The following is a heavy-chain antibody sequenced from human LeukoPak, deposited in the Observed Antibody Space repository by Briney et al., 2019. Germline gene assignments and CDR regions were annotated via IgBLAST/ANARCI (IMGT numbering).Heavy chain of an antibody. J-gene: IGHJ6*03. CDR3: ARPARFNYFYMDV. D-gene: IGHD2-15*01. Sequence: SETLSLTCSVSGGSITNFFWTWIRQPAGKGLEYIGRIYASGSIDYNPSLKSRVTMSVDTSNNQFSLNLTSVTAADTALYFCARPARFNYFYMDVWGKGTTVTVSS. CDR1: GGSITNFF. V-gene: IGHV4-4*07. CDR2: IYASGSI.